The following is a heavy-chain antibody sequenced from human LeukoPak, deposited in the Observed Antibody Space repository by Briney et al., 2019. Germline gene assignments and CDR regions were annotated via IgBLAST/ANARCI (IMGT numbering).Heavy chain of an antibody. J-gene: IGHJ4*02. CDR1: GFTFSSYS. CDR3: AKMADSSGYYYSDY. CDR2: ISSSSLYI. Sequence: PGGSLRLSCAASGFTFSSYSMNWVRQAPGKGLEWVSSISSSSLYIYYADSVKGRFTISRDNSKNTLYLQMNSLRAEDTAVYYCAKMADSSGYYYSDYWGQGTLVTVSS. V-gene: IGHV3-21*04. D-gene: IGHD3-22*01.